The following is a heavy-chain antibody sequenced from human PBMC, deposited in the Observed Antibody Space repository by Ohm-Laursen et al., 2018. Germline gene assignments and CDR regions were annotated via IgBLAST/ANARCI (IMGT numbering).Heavy chain of an antibody. CDR3: ARRIAAAGRPSPYFDY. CDR2: IYPGDSDT. J-gene: IGHJ4*02. CDR1: GYSFTSYW. Sequence: ESLKISCKGSGYSFTSYWIGWVRQMPGKGLEWMGIIYPGDSDTRYSPSFQGQVTISADKSISNAYLQWSSLKASDTAMYYCARRIAAAGRPSPYFDYWGQGTLVTVSS. V-gene: IGHV5-51*01. D-gene: IGHD6-13*01.